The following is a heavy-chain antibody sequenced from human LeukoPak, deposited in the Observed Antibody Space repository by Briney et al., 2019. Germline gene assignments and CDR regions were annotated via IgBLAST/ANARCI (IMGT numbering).Heavy chain of an antibody. V-gene: IGHV1-2*02. CDR3: ARGGDTRYKIYSWCY. J-gene: IGHJ4*02. CDR2: INPNSGGT. D-gene: IGHD5-18*01. CDR1: GYTFTGYY. Sequence: ASVKVSCKASGYTFTGYYMHWVRQAPGQGLEWMGWINPNSGGTNYAQKFQGRVTMTRDTSISTAYMDLSRLISDDTAVYYCARGGDTRYKIYSWCYWGQGTLVTVSS.